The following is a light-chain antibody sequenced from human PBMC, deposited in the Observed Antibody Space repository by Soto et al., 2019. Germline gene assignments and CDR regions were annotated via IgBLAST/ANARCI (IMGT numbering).Light chain of an antibody. CDR1: SSNIGAGYD. Sequence: QSVLTQPPSVSGAPGQRVTISCTGSSSNIGAGYDVNWYQQLPGTAPKLLIYSNNQRPSGVPDRFSDSKSGTSASLAISGLQSEDEADYYCAAWDDSLNGYVFGTGTKVTVL. CDR2: SNN. J-gene: IGLJ1*01. V-gene: IGLV1-44*01. CDR3: AAWDDSLNGYV.